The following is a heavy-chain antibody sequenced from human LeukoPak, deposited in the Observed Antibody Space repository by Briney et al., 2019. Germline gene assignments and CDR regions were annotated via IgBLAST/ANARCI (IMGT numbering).Heavy chain of an antibody. J-gene: IGHJ4*02. V-gene: IGHV4-59*08. CDR1: GDSINGYY. Sequence: SETLSLTCTVSGDSINGYYWSWVRQPPGKGLEWIGYIYYTGTTNYSPSLKSRVTMSVDTSKSQFSLKLSSVTAADTAIYYCARFSQYYDTKSHYPDFWGQGTLVTVSS. CDR2: IYYTGTT. D-gene: IGHD3-22*01. CDR3: ARFSQYYDTKSHYPDF.